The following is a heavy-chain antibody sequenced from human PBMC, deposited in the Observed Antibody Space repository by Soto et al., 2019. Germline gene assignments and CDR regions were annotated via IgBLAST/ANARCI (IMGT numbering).Heavy chain of an antibody. D-gene: IGHD3-10*01. CDR2: IIPIFGTA. Sequence: QVQLVQSGAEVKKPGSSVKVSCKASGGTFSSYAISWVRQAPGQGLEWMGGIIPIFGTANYAQKFQGRVTITADESTSTGYRELSSLRSEDTAVYYCARGEGTRGGSGSYCDYWGQGTLVTVSS. J-gene: IGHJ4*02. V-gene: IGHV1-69*01. CDR1: GGTFSSYA. CDR3: ARGEGTRGGSGSYCDY.